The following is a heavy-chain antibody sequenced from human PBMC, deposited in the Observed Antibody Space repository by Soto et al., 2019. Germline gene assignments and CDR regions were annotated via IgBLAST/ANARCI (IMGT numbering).Heavy chain of an antibody. CDR1: GFIFSDYE. CDR3: AKRLTIRGIDD. V-gene: IGHV3-48*03. Sequence: HPGGSLRLSCAASGFIFSDYEMIWVRQAPGKGLEWVSYISSSGNTIYADSVKGRFTVSRDNAKNSLYLQMNSLRAEDTAIYYCAKRLTIRGIDDWGQGTLVTVSS. D-gene: IGHD3-10*01. J-gene: IGHJ4*02. CDR2: ISSSGNTI.